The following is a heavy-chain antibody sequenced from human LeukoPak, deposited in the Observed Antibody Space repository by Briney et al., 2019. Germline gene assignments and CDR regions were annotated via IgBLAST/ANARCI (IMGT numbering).Heavy chain of an antibody. D-gene: IGHD6-6*01. CDR2: IDWDDDK. J-gene: IGHJ4*02. CDR1: GFSLSTSGMR. Sequence: SGPTLVNPTQTLTLTCTFSGFSLSTSGMRVGWIRQPPGKALEWLARIDWDDDKFYSTSLKTRLTISKDTSKNQVVLTMTNMDPVDTATYYCARGEQLGLFDYWGQGTLVTVSS. CDR3: ARGEQLGLFDY. V-gene: IGHV2-70*04.